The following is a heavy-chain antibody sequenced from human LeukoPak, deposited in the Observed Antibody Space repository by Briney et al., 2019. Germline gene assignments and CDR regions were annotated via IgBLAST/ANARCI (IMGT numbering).Heavy chain of an antibody. Sequence: GGSLRLSCAASGFTFSSYAMHWVRQAPGKGLEYVSAISSNGGSTYYANSVKGRFTISRDNSKNTLYLQMGSLRAEDMAVYYCATSPRRRYYYDSSGYYPLWGQGTLVTVSS. J-gene: IGHJ4*02. CDR3: ATSPRRRYYYDSSGYYPL. V-gene: IGHV3-64*01. D-gene: IGHD3-22*01. CDR1: GFTFSSYA. CDR2: ISSNGGST.